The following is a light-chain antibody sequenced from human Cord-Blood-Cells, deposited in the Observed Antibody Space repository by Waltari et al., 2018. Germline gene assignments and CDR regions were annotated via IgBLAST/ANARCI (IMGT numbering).Light chain of an antibody. CDR1: KLGDQY. Sequence: SYELTQPPSVSVSPGQTASITCSGDKLGDQYACCDPQKPGQSPVLVIYQYSMRPSGIPVRFLGSNSGKTATLTISGTQAMDEADYYCQAWDSSTHVVFGGGTKLTVL. CDR2: QYS. CDR3: QAWDSSTHVV. J-gene: IGLJ2*01. V-gene: IGLV3-1*01.